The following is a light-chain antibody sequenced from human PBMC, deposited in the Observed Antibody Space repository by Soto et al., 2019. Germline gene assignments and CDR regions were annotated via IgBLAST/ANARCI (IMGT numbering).Light chain of an antibody. Sequence: QLTQSPSSLSASVGDRVTITCRASQDVSRYLAWYQQKAGKAPKLLIYGASTLQSGVPSRFSGFGSGTEFTLTISSLQPEDFATYQCQQLGRTPFTFGPGTTVDV. CDR1: QDVSRY. CDR2: GAS. J-gene: IGKJ3*01. V-gene: IGKV1-9*01. CDR3: QQLGRTPFT.